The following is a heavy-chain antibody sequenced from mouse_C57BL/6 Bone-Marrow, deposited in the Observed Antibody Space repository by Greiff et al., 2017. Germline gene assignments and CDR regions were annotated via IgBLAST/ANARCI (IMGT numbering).Heavy chain of an antibody. J-gene: IGHJ3*01. Sequence: QVQLQQSGAELVKPGASVKLSCKASGYTFTSYWMPWVKQRPGQGLEWIGMIHPNSGSTNYNEKFKSKATLTVDKSSSTAYMQLSSLTSEDSAVYYCARWYYGSSSAWFAYWGQGTLVTVSA. CDR1: GYTFTSYW. D-gene: IGHD1-1*01. CDR3: ARWYYGSSSAWFAY. V-gene: IGHV1-64*01. CDR2: IHPNSGST.